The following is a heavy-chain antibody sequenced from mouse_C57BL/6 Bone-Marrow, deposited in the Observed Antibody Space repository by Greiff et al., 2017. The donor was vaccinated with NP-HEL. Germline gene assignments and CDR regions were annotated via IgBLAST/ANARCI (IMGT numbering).Heavy chain of an antibody. J-gene: IGHJ1*03. CDR2: INPGSGGT. D-gene: IGHD1-1*01. CDR3: ARGITTVVAHYWYFDV. Sequence: VQLVESGAELVRPGTSVKVSCKASGYAFTNYLIEWVKQRPGQGLEWIGVINPGSGGTNYNETFKGKATLTADKSSSTAYMQLSSLTSEDSAVYFCARGITTVVAHYWYFDVWGTGTTVTVSA. V-gene: IGHV1-54*01. CDR1: GYAFTNYL.